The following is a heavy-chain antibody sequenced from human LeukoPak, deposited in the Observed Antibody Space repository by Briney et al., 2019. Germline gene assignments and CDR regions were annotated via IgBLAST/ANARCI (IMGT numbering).Heavy chain of an antibody. V-gene: IGHV3-48*01. CDR3: ARSDDYGDYWYFDL. CDR1: GFTFSSYS. Sequence: GGSPRLSCAASGFTFSSYSMNWVRQAPGKGLEWVSYISSSSSTIYYADSVKGRFTISRDNSKNTLYLQMNSLRAEDTAVYYCARSDDYGDYWYFDLWGRGTLVTVSS. J-gene: IGHJ2*01. CDR2: ISSSSSTI. D-gene: IGHD4-17*01.